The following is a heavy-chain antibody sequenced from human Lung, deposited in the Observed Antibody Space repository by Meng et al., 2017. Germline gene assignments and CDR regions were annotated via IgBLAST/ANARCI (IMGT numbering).Heavy chain of an antibody. CDR2: IYHNGDT. Sequence: VRLQESRPGLVKPSETLSLTCTVSDDSISSYYWNWIRQPPGKGLEWIGFIYHNGDTNYNPSLKSRVTISVDTSKNQFSLKLVSVTAADTAVYYCARGRRVFHPYYFDNWGQGTLVTVSS. V-gene: IGHV4-59*01. CDR3: ARGRRVFHPYYFDN. D-gene: IGHD3-10*01. CDR1: DDSISSYY. J-gene: IGHJ4*02.